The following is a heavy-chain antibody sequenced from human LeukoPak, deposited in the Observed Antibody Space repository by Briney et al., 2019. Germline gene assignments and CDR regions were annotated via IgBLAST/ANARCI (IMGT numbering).Heavy chain of an antibody. CDR1: GFTFSSYA. Sequence: GGSLRLSCAASGFTFSSYAMHWVRQAPGKGLEWVAVISYDGSNKYYADSVKGRFTISRDNSKNTLYLQMNSLRAEDTAVYYCASNRVGGWFNDAFDIWGQGTMVTVSS. V-gene: IGHV3-30-3*01. CDR3: ASNRVGGWFNDAFDI. J-gene: IGHJ3*02. CDR2: ISYDGSNK. D-gene: IGHD1-14*01.